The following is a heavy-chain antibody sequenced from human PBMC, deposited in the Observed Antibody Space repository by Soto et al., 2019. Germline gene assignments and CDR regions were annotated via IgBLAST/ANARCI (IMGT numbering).Heavy chain of an antibody. J-gene: IGHJ5*02. Sequence: GASVKVSCKASGYTFTSYDISWVRQAPGQGLEWMGWISAYNGNTNYAQKLQGRVTMTTDTSTSTAYMELRSLRSDDTAVYYCAREEHSGSYFHRGPANSWFDPWGQGTLVTVSS. D-gene: IGHD1-26*01. CDR3: AREEHSGSYFHRGPANSWFDP. V-gene: IGHV1-18*01. CDR2: ISAYNGNT. CDR1: GYTFTSYD.